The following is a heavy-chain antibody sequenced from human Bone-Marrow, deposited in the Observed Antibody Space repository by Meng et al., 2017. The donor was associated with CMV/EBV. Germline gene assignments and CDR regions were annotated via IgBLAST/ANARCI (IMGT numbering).Heavy chain of an antibody. V-gene: IGHV3-48*04. CDR3: ARDIIAKVLRYFDWPTPFDY. CDR2: ISSSSSTI. J-gene: IGHJ4*02. D-gene: IGHD3-9*01. CDR1: GFTVSSNY. Sequence: GESLKISCAASGFTVSSNYMSWVRQAPGKGLEWVSYISSSSSTIYYADSVKGRFTISRDNAKNSLYLQMNSLRAEDTAVYYCARDIIAKVLRYFDWPTPFDYWGQGTLVTVPQ.